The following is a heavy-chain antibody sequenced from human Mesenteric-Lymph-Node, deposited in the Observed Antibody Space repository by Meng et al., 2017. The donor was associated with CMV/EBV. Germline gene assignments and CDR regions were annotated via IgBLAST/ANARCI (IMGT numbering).Heavy chain of an antibody. CDR3: AREGSDNWFDP. CDR1: DYSISSGYY. V-gene: IGHV4-38-2*02. D-gene: IGHD2-21*01. J-gene: IGHJ5*02. Sequence: GSLRLSCTVSDYSISSGYYWGWIRQPPGKGLEWIGSIYHSGSTYNNPSLKSRVTISVDTSKNQFSLKLSSVTAADTAVYYCAREGSDNWFDPWGQGTLVTVSS. CDR2: IYHSGST.